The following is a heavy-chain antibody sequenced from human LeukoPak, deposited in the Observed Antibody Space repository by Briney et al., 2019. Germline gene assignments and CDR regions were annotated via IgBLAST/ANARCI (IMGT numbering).Heavy chain of an antibody. CDR2: FDPEDGET. CDR3: ATVGVNLGYCSGGSCRNWFDP. D-gene: IGHD2-15*01. V-gene: IGHV1-24*01. Sequence: GASVKVSCKVSGYTLTELSMHWVRPAPGKGLEWMGGFDPEDGETIYAQKFQGRVTMTEDTSTDTAYMELSSLRSEDTAVYHCATVGVNLGYCSGGSCRNWFDPWGQGTLVTVSS. CDR1: GYTLTELS. J-gene: IGHJ5*02.